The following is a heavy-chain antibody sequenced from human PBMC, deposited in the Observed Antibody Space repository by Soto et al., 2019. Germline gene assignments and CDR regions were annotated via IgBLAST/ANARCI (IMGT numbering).Heavy chain of an antibody. Sequence: QVQLQESGPGLVKPSETLSLTCTVSGGSISSYYWSWIRQPPGKGLEWIGYIYYSGSTNYNPSLKSRVTISVDTSKNQFSLKLSSVTAADTAVYYCARPKSIAARTPFDYWGQGTLVTVSS. CDR1: GGSISSYY. J-gene: IGHJ4*02. CDR2: IYYSGST. CDR3: ARPKSIAARTPFDY. D-gene: IGHD6-6*01. V-gene: IGHV4-59*08.